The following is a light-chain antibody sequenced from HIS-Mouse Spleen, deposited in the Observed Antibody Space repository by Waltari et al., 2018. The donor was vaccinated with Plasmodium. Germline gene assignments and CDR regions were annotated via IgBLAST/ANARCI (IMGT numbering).Light chain of an antibody. V-gene: IGKV3-11*01. CDR2: GAS. CDR1: QSVSSY. J-gene: IGKJ4*01. Sequence: EIVLIQSPATLSLSPGERATLSCRASQSVSSYLAWYQQKPGQAPRLLIYGASNRATGIPARFSGGGSGTDFTLTISSLEPEDFAVYYCQQRSNWPSLTFGGGTKVEIK. CDR3: QQRSNWPSLT.